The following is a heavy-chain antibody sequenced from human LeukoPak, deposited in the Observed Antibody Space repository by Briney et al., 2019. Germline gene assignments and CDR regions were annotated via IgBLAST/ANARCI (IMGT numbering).Heavy chain of an antibody. D-gene: IGHD6-13*01. Sequence: ASVKVSCKASGYTFTGYYMHWVRQAPGQGLEWMGWINPNSGGTNYTQKFQGRVTMTRDTSISTAYMELSRLRSDDTAVYYCASSSWSTPYSYYYYGMDVWGQGITVTVSS. CDR1: GYTFTGYY. CDR3: ASSSWSTPYSYYYYGMDV. J-gene: IGHJ6*02. V-gene: IGHV1-2*02. CDR2: INPNSGGT.